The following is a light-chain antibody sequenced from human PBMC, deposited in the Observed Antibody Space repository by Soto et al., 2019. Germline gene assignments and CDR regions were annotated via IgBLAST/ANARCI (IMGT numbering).Light chain of an antibody. J-gene: IGKJ1*01. CDR3: QQSYSSPPT. CDR1: QSVSSD. CDR2: GAS. V-gene: IGKV3-15*01. Sequence: EIVMTQSPATLSVSPGERATLSCRASQSVSSDLAWYHQKPGQAPRLLIYGASTSATGIPARFSGSRSGPDFTLTISSLQPEDFATYYCQQSYSSPPTFGQGTKVDIK.